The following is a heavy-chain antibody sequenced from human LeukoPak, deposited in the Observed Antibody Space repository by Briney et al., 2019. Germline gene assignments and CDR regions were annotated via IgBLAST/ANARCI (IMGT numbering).Heavy chain of an antibody. CDR3: ARDLGYSSSWIDY. CDR2: IWYDGSHK. CDR1: GFTFSSSG. D-gene: IGHD6-13*01. J-gene: IGHJ4*02. V-gene: IGHV3-33*01. Sequence: PGGSLRLSCAASGFTFSSSGMHWVRQAPGEGLEWVALIWYDGSHKYYADSVKGRFTISRDNSKNTLYLQMNSLRAEDTAVYYCARDLGYSSSWIDYWGQGTLVPVSS.